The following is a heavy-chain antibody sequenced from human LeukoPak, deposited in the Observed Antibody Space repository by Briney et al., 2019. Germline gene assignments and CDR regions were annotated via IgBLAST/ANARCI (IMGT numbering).Heavy chain of an antibody. Sequence: PGGSLRLSCAASGFTFSNAWMNWVRQAPGKGLEWMGIIYPGDSDTRYSPSFQGQVTISADKSISTAYLQWSSLKASDTAMYYCARQDDLYFDYWGQGTLVTVSS. CDR2: IYPGDSDT. J-gene: IGHJ4*02. CDR3: ARQDDLYFDY. D-gene: IGHD3/OR15-3a*01. CDR1: GFTFSNAW. V-gene: IGHV5-51*01.